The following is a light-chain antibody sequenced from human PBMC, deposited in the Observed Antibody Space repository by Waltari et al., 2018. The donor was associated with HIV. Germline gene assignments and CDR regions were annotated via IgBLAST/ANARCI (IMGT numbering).Light chain of an antibody. CDR1: RSDVGRYNF. Sequence: QSALTQPRSVSGSPGQSVTISCTGTRSDVGRYNFVSWYQQYPGKAPKLLISDVNKRPSGGPDRFSGSKSGNTASLTISGLQAEDEAIYYCCSYAGNYIWVFGGGTELTVV. CDR3: CSYAGNYIWV. V-gene: IGLV2-11*01. CDR2: DVN. J-gene: IGLJ3*02.